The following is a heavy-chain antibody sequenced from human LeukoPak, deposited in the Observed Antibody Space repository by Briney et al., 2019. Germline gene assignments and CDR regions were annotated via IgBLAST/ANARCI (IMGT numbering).Heavy chain of an antibody. CDR3: ARDDGTTLRNWFDP. CDR1: GYTFSNFV. J-gene: IGHJ5*02. CDR2: INPNSGGT. V-gene: IGHV1-2*02. D-gene: IGHD1-7*01. Sequence: GASVKVSCKASGYTFSNFVISWVRQAPGQGLEWMGWINPNSGGTNYAQKFQGRVTMTRDTSISTAYMELSRLRSDDTAVYYCARDDGTTLRNWFDPWGQGTLVTVSS.